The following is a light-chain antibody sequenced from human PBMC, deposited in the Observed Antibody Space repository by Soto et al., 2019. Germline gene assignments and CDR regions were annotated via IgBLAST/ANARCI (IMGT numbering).Light chain of an antibody. Sequence: EIVMTQSPATLSVSPGERATLSCRASQSVSSNLAWYQQKPGQAPRLLIYGASTRATGIPARFSGSGSGTEFTLTISSLQSEDFAVYYCQQYNNWPAIFTFGPGTIVDIK. CDR3: QQYNNWPAIFT. V-gene: IGKV3-15*01. J-gene: IGKJ3*01. CDR1: QSVSSN. CDR2: GAS.